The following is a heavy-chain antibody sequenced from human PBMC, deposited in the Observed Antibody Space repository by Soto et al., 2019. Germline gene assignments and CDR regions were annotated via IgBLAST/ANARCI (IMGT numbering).Heavy chain of an antibody. V-gene: IGHV3-33*01. J-gene: IGHJ6*02. Sequence: QVQLVESGGGVVQPGRSLRLSCAASGFTFSSYGMHWVRQAPGKGLEWVAVIWYDGSNKYYADSVKGRFTISRDNSKNALYLQMNSLRAEDTAVYYCARELRKRIYYYGMDVWGQGTTVTVSS. CDR2: IWYDGSNK. CDR3: ARELRKRIYYYGMDV. CDR1: GFTFSSYG. D-gene: IGHD5-12*01.